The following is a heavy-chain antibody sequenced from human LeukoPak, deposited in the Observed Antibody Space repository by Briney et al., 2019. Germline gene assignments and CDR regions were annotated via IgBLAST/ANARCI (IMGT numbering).Heavy chain of an antibody. CDR3: ARVSRYYYDSRGDI. CDR2: IYYSGST. CDR1: GGSISSSSYY. V-gene: IGHV4-39*07. Sequence: SETLSLTCTVSGGSISSSSYYWGWIRQPPGKGLEWIGSIYYSGSTYYNPSLKSRVTISVDTSKNQFSLKLSSVTAADTAVYYCARVSRYYYDSRGDIWGQGTMVTVSS. J-gene: IGHJ3*02. D-gene: IGHD3-22*01.